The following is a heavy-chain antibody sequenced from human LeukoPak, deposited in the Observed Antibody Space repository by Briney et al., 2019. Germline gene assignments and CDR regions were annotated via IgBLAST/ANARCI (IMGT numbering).Heavy chain of an antibody. CDR2: ISGSGGSA. Sequence: GGSLRLSCAASGFTFSSYAMSWVRQAPGKGLEWVSAISGSGGSAYYADSVKGRFTISRDNSKNTLYLQMNSLRAEDTAVYYCARDRGSWGPFDYWGQGTLVTVSS. CDR3: ARDRGSWGPFDY. J-gene: IGHJ4*02. CDR1: GFTFSSYA. V-gene: IGHV3-23*01. D-gene: IGHD3-16*01.